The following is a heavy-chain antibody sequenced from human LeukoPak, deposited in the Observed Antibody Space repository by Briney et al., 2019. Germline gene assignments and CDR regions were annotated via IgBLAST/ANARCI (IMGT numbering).Heavy chain of an antibody. CDR3: ARGAYYGSGSYIY. D-gene: IGHD3-10*01. CDR1: GGSLRSYY. Sequence: SETLSLTCTVSGGSLRSYYWSWIRQPPGKGLEWIGYIYYSGSNNYNPSLKSRVTISVDTSKNQFSLKLSSVTAADTAVYYCARGAYYGSGSYIYWGQGTLVTVSS. CDR2: IYYSGSN. J-gene: IGHJ4*02. V-gene: IGHV4-59*01.